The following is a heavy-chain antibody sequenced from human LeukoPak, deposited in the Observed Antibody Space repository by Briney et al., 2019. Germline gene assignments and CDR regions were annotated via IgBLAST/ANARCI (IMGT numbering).Heavy chain of an antibody. J-gene: IGHJ3*02. CDR2: ISSSSSYI. D-gene: IGHD5-24*01. CDR1: GFTFSSYS. V-gene: IGHV3-21*01. CDR3: ARTWRWLQDQNHFDAFDI. Sequence: GGSLRLSCAASGFTFSSYSMNWVRQAPGKGLEWVSSISSSSSYIYYADSVKGRFTISRDNAKNSLYLQMNSLRAEDTAVYYCARTWRWLQDQNHFDAFDIWGQGTMVTVSS.